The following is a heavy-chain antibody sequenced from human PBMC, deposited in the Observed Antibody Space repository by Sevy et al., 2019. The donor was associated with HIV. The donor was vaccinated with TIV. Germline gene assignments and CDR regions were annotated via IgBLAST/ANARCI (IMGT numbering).Heavy chain of an antibody. CDR2: ISGSGGST. CDR3: AKVPHTGRYWVGGDY. Sequence: GGSLRLSCAASGFTFSSYAMSWVRQAPGKGLEWVSAISGSGGSTYYAASVKGRFTISRDNSKNTPYLQMNSLRAEDTAVYYCAKVPHTGRYWVGGDYWGQGTLVTVSS. V-gene: IGHV3-23*01. D-gene: IGHD2-8*02. CDR1: GFTFSSYA. J-gene: IGHJ4*02.